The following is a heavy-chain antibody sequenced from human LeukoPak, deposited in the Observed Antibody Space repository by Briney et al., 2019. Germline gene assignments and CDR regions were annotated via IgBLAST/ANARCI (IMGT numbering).Heavy chain of an antibody. J-gene: IGHJ6*03. Sequence: GGSLRLSCAASGFTFSSYSMTWVRQAPGKGLEWVSSISSSSSYIYYADSVKGRFTISRDNAKNSLYLQMNSLRAEDTAVYYCARVRIVGNMDVWGKGTTVTVSS. CDR2: ISSSSSYI. V-gene: IGHV3-21*01. CDR1: GFTFSSYS. CDR3: ARVRIVGNMDV. D-gene: IGHD1-26*01.